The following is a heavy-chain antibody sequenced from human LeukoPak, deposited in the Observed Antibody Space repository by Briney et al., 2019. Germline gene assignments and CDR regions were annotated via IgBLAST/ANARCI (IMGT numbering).Heavy chain of an antibody. Sequence: SETLSLTCAVSDDSFSSHYWTWIRQPPGKGLEWIGYISYIGSTNYNPSLKSRVTISIDTSRNQVSLRLSSVTAADRGVYYCARDLVTVTKGFDIWGQGTMVSVSS. CDR3: ARDLVTVTKGFDI. J-gene: IGHJ3*02. CDR1: DDSFSSHY. D-gene: IGHD4-17*01. V-gene: IGHV4-59*11. CDR2: ISYIGST.